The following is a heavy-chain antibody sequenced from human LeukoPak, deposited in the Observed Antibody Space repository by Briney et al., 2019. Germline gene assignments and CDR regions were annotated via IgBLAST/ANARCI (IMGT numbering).Heavy chain of an antibody. CDR1: GFIFSEYS. V-gene: IGHV3-48*01. J-gene: IGHJ5*02. CDR2: IRSSSET. D-gene: IGHD5-12*01. CDR3: ARDAGNSGYGCDL. Sequence: GGSLRLSCAASGFIFSEYSMNWVRQAPGKGLEWVSHIRSSSETFYADSVKGRFTISRDNARNSLYLQMNNLRGEDTAIYYCARDAGNSGYGCDLWGQGTLVTVSS.